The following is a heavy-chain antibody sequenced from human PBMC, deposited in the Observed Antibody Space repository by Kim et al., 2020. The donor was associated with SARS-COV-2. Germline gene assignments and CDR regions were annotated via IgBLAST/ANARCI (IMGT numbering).Heavy chain of an antibody. D-gene: IGHD4-17*01. CDR3: ARDLGGANAFDI. J-gene: IGHJ3*02. V-gene: IGHV1-18*01. Sequence: NSAQALQGRVTMTTDTSTSTAYMELRGLRADDTAVYYCARDLGGANAFDIWGQGTMVTVSS.